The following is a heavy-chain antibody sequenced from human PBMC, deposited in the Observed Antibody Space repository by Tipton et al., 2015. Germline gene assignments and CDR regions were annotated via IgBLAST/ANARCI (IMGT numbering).Heavy chain of an antibody. CDR2: INWNSGMT. CDR3: AKDVYGGNSGTQLDY. V-gene: IGHV3-9*01. D-gene: IGHD4-23*01. Sequence: SLRLSCAASGFTFDDYAMHWVRQAPGKGLEWVSLINWNSGMTAYADSVKGRFTISRDNAENSLYLQINSVRPEDTALYYCAKDVYGGNSGTQLDYWGQGIQVTVSS. CDR1: GFTFDDYA. J-gene: IGHJ4*02.